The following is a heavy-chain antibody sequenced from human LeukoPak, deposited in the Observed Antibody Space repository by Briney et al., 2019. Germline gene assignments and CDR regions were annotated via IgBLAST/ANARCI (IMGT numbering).Heavy chain of an antibody. Sequence: GGSLRLSCAASGFTFSSYAMSWVRQAPGKGLEWVSAISGSGGSTYYADSVKGRFTISRDNSKNTLYLQMNSLRAEDTATYYCAARPTSTVVAPSDFWGQGTLVTVSS. CDR2: ISGSGGST. CDR3: AARPTSTVVAPSDF. CDR1: GFTFSSYA. J-gene: IGHJ4*02. D-gene: IGHD3-22*01. V-gene: IGHV3-23*01.